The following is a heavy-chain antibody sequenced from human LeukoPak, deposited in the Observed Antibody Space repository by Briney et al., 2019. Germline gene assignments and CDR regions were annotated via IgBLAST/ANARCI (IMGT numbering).Heavy chain of an antibody. Sequence: SETLSLTCTVSGGSISSSSYYWGWIRQPPGKGLEWIGSIYYSGSTYYNPSLKSRVTISVDTSKNQFSLKLSSVTAADTAVYYCARDPPWYSGSYYGYNWFDPWGQGTLVTVSS. J-gene: IGHJ5*02. D-gene: IGHD1-26*01. V-gene: IGHV4-39*07. CDR3: ARDPPWYSGSYYGYNWFDP. CDR2: IYYSGST. CDR1: GGSISSSSYY.